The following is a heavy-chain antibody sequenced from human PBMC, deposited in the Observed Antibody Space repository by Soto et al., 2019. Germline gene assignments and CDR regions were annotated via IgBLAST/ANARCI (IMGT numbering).Heavy chain of an antibody. CDR3: ATWGDYKKLDY. V-gene: IGHV3-33*03. Sequence: SGGSLRLFCAASGFTFRSHGMHWVRQAPGKGLEWVAVIWYDGSEKYYADSAKGRFTISRDNSKNTLYLQMSGLRAEDTAVYYCATWGDYKKLDYWGQGIPVTVCS. CDR1: GFTFRSHG. D-gene: IGHD3-10*01. CDR2: IWYDGSEK. J-gene: IGHJ4*02.